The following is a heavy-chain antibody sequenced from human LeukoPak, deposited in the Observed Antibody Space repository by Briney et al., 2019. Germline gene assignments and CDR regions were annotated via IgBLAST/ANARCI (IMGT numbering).Heavy chain of an antibody. V-gene: IGHV4-59*01. CDR3: ARAEGTRDGHNPFDY. D-gene: IGHD5-24*01. Sequence: SETLSLTCTVSGGSISSYYWSWIRQPPGKGLEWIGYIYYSGSTNYNPSLKSRVTISVDTSKNQFSLKLSSVTAADTAVYYCARAEGTRDGHNPFDYWGQGTLVTVSS. CDR1: GGSISSYY. J-gene: IGHJ4*02. CDR2: IYYSGST.